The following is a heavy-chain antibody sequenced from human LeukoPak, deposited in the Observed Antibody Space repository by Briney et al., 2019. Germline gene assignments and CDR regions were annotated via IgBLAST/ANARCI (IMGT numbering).Heavy chain of an antibody. CDR2: ITWNSDTV. V-gene: IGHV3-9*01. CDR3: AKGPGLTAFFDF. D-gene: IGHD2-21*02. J-gene: IGHJ4*02. Sequence: GRSLRLSCGASGFTFDDHAMHWVRQAPGKGLEWASGITWNSDTVAYADSVKGRFTIARDNARNSLYLQMNSLRPEDTALYYCAKGPGLTAFFDFWGQGTLVTVSS. CDR1: GFTFDDHA.